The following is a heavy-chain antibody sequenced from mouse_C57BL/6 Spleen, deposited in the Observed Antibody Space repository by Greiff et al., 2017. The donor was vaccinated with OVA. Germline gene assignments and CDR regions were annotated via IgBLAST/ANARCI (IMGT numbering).Heavy chain of an antibody. Sequence: EVQLVESGGGLVQPKGSLKLSCAASGFSFNTYAMNWVRQAPGKGLEWVARIRSKSNNYATYYADSVKDSFTISRDDSESMLYLQMNNLKTEDTAMYYCVLDGYHGDYWGQGTTLTVSS. D-gene: IGHD2-3*01. CDR2: IRSKSNNYAT. CDR1: GFSFNTYA. V-gene: IGHV10-1*01. CDR3: VLDGYHGDY. J-gene: IGHJ2*01.